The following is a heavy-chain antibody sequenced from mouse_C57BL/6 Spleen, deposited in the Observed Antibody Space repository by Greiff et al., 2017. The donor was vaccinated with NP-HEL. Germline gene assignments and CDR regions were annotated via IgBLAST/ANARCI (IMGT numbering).Heavy chain of an antibody. CDR1: GYTFTSYG. Sequence: VQLQQSGAELARPGASVKLSCMASGYTFTSYGISWVKQRTGQGLEWIGEIYPRSGNTYYNEKFKGKATLTADKSSSTAYMELRSLTSEDSAVYFCARREDYGNSWFAYWGQGTLVTVSA. CDR2: IYPRSGNT. J-gene: IGHJ3*01. D-gene: IGHD2-1*01. V-gene: IGHV1-81*01. CDR3: ARREDYGNSWFAY.